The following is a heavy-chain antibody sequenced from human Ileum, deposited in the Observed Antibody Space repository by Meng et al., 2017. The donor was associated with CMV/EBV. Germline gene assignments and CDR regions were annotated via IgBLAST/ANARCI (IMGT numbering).Heavy chain of an antibody. CDR2: SKSKSSGGTT. Sequence: AWMSWVRQAPGKGLEWVGLSKSKSSGGTTDYAAPVKGRFTISRDDSKNTLYLQMNSLRTEDTAVYYCAWLDGFQVGMTNHYGLDVWGQGTTVTVSS. CDR1: AW. D-gene: IGHD1-1*01. V-gene: IGHV3-15*01. CDR3: AWLDGFQVGMTNHYGLDV. J-gene: IGHJ6*02.